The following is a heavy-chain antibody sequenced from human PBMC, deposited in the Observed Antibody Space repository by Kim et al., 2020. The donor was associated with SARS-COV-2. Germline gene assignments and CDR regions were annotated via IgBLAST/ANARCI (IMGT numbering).Heavy chain of an antibody. D-gene: IGHD3-16*01. CDR3: AREAGVMAGGGMDV. V-gene: IGHV3-30*07. J-gene: IGHJ6*02. Sequence: AGSVKGRFTISRDNSKNPLYLQMNSLRAEDTAVYYCAREAGVMAGGGMDVWGQGTTVTVSS.